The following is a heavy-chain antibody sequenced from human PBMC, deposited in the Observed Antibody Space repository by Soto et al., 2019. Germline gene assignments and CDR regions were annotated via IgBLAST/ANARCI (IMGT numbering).Heavy chain of an antibody. V-gene: IGHV3-30-3*01. J-gene: IGHJ2*01. Sequence: QVQLVESGGGVVQPGRSLRLSCAASGFTFSSYAMHWVRQAPGKGLEWVAVISYDGSNKYYADSVKGRFTISRDNSKNKLYLQMNNLRTEDTAVYYCARTLWRDDYNWGYFDLWGRGTLVTVSS. CDR2: ISYDGSNK. CDR3: ARTLWRDDYNWGYFDL. D-gene: IGHD4-4*01. CDR1: GFTFSSYA.